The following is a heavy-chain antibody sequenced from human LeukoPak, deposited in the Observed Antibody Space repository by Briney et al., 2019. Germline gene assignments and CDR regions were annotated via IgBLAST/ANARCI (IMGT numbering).Heavy chain of an antibody. J-gene: IGHJ4*02. CDR1: GFTFSSYW. CDR2: IKQDGSEK. Sequence: GGSLRLSCAASGFTFSSYWMHWVRQAPGKGLEWVANIKQDGSEKYYTISRDNAKNSLYLQMNSLRAEYTAVYSCVRDGDTSGYTNWGQGTLVTVSS. D-gene: IGHD3-22*01. V-gene: IGHV3-7*01. CDR3: VRDGDTSGYTN.